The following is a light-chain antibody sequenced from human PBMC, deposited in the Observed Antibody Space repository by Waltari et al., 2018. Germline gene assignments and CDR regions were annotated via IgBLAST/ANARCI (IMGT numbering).Light chain of an antibody. CDR1: SSDVGGYNY. CDR3: SSYAGSNNLGV. Sequence: QSALTQPPSASGSPGQSVTISCTGTSSDVGGYNYVSTYQHPPGKAPTRRIYEVSKRPAGVPDRFTGSKSGNTASLTVSGLQAEDEADYYCSSYAGSNNLGVFGTGTKVTVL. CDR2: EVS. V-gene: IGLV2-8*01. J-gene: IGLJ1*01.